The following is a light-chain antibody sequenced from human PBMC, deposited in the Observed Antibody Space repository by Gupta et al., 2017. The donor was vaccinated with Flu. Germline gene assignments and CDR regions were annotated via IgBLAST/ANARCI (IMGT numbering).Light chain of an antibody. Sequence: IVLTQSPATLSLPHGERATLSCRASQSVSSYLAWYQQKPGQAPRLLIYDASNRATGIPARFSGSGSGTDFTLTISSLEPEDFAVYYCQQRSNRPPWTFGQGTKVEIK. V-gene: IGKV3-11*01. CDR1: QSVSSY. CDR3: QQRSNRPPWT. CDR2: DAS. J-gene: IGKJ1*01.